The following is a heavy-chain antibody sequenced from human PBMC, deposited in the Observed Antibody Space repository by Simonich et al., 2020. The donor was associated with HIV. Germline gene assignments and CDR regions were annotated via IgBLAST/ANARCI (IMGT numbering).Heavy chain of an antibody. CDR1: GGSFVGYY. V-gene: IGHV4-34*01. Sequence: QVHLHKGAAGMLKHSETLSLTCAVSGGSFVGYYWNWNRQPPGKGLGGIGEINHSGSTDYNSSLKSRVTISVDTSKNQFSLKLSSVTAADTAMYYCARRGGYAFDYWGQGTLVTVSS. CDR3: ARRGGYAFDY. CDR2: INHSGST. J-gene: IGHJ4*02. D-gene: IGHD5-12*01.